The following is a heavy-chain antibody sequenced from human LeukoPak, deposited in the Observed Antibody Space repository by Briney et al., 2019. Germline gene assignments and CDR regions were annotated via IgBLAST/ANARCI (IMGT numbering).Heavy chain of an antibody. CDR2: IKSKTDGGTT. D-gene: IGHD3-22*01. V-gene: IGHV3-15*01. CDR1: GFTFSNAW. CDR3: TTDITMIVVVITTARQFWDY. J-gene: IGHJ4*02. Sequence: PGGSLRLSCAASGFTFSNAWMSWVRQAPGKGLEWVGRIKSKTDGGTTDYAAPVKGRFTISRDDSKNTLYLQMNSLKTEDTAVYYCTTDITMIVVVITTARQFWDYWGQGTLVTVSS.